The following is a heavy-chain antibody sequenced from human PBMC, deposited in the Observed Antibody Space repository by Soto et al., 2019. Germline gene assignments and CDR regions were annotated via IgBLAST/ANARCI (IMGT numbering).Heavy chain of an antibody. CDR2: VIPIFGTA. V-gene: IGHV1-69*12. CDR1: GGTFSSYA. D-gene: IGHD2-21*01. J-gene: IGHJ6*02. CDR3: DRHLGVNHYYYVMDV. Sequence: QVQLVQSGAEVKKPGSSVKVSCKASGGTFSSYAISWVRQAPGQGLEWIGGVIPIFGTADYAKKVQGSVTIIADAFTITAYMELSSLSSEDTAVYYCDRHLGVNHYYYVMDVLGQGTTVIVSS.